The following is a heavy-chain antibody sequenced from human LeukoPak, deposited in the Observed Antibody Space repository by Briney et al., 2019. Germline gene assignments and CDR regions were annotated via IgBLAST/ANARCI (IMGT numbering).Heavy chain of an antibody. J-gene: IGHJ4*02. V-gene: IGHV4-34*01. Sequence: SETLSLTCAVYGGSFSGYYWSWIRQPPGKGLEWIGEINHSGSTNYNPSLKSRVSMFVDTSKNQFSLILTSVTAADTAVYYCARQTGVGLFILPGGQGTLVTVSS. CDR3: ARQTGVGLFILP. CDR2: INHSGST. D-gene: IGHD3-3*01. CDR1: GGSFSGYY.